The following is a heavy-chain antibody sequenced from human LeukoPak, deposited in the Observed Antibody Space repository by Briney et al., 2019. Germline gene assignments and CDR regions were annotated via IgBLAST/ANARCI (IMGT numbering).Heavy chain of an antibody. CDR1: GGSSSNVGYY. V-gene: IGHV4-31*03. J-gene: IGHJ5*02. Sequence: PSETLSLTCTVSGGSSSNVGYYWSWIRQHPGKGPEWIGYIYYSGSTYYNPSLKSRVTISVDTSKNQFSLRLSSVTAADTAVYYCARDLPWFDPWGQGTLVTVSS. CDR3: ARDLPWFDP. CDR2: IYYSGST.